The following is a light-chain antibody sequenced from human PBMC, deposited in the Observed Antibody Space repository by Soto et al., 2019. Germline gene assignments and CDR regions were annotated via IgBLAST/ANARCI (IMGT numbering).Light chain of an antibody. J-gene: IGLJ1*01. Sequence: QSVLTQPASVSGSPGQSITIYCTGTSSDVGNYDYVSWYQQHPGKVPKLMIYDVSNRPSGVSNRFSGSKSGNTASLTISGLQAEDEADYYCISFTTRATYVFGTGTKVTVL. CDR1: SSDVGNYDY. CDR3: ISFTTRATYV. CDR2: DVS. V-gene: IGLV2-14*01.